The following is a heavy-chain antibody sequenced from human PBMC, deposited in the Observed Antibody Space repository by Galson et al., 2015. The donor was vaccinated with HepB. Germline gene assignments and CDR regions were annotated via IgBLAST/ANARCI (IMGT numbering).Heavy chain of an antibody. CDR1: GFTFSSYA. D-gene: IGHD3-10*01. Sequence: SLRLSCAASGFTFSSYAMHWVRQAPGKGLEWVAVISYDGSNKYYADSVKGRFTISRDNSKNTLYLQMDSLRVEDTAVYYCAGDPRLTHYYGSGNYYNFQVYWGQGTLVTVSS. J-gene: IGHJ4*02. CDR2: ISYDGSNK. V-gene: IGHV3-30-3*01. CDR3: AGDPRLTHYYGSGNYYNFQVY.